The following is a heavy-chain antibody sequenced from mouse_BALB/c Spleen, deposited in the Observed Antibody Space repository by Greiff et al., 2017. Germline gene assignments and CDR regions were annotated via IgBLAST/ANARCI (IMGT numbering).Heavy chain of an antibody. Sequence: VQLQQSGAELVRPGTSVKISCKASGYAFTNYWLGWVKQRPGHGLEWIGDIYPGSGNTYYNETFKGKATLTADKSSSTAYMQLSSLTSEDSAVYFCASGSDYYAMDYWGQGTSVTVSS. V-gene: IGHV1-63*01. CDR1: GYAFTNYW. CDR2: IYPGSGNT. D-gene: IGHD6-1*01. J-gene: IGHJ4*01. CDR3: ASGSDYYAMDY.